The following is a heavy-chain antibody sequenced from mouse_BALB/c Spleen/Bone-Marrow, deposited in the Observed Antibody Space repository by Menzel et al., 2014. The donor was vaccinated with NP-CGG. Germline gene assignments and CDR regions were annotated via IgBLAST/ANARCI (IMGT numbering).Heavy chain of an antibody. D-gene: IGHD2-2*01. V-gene: IGHV14-3*02. Sequence: EVMLVESGAELVKPGASVKLSCTASGFNIKDTYMHWVKQRPEQGLEWIGRIDPANGNTKYDPKFQGKATITADTSSNTAYLQLSSLTSEDTAVYYCAGGYDGFAYWGQGTLVTVSA. CDR2: IDPANGNT. J-gene: IGHJ3*01. CDR1: GFNIKDTY. CDR3: AGGYDGFAY.